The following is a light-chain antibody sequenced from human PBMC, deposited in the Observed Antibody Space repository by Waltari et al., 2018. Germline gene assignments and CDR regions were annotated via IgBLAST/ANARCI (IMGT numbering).Light chain of an antibody. J-gene: IGLJ1*01. Sequence: QSALTQPASVSASPGQSITVSCSGSISCIGLFKVVSWFQQYPGKPPRLIIYEVNKRPPGISDRFSATKSGNVASLTISGLQADDEADYYCCSFTSSSTYVFGSGTTVTVL. CDR2: EVN. CDR1: ISCIGLFKV. V-gene: IGLV2-23*02. CDR3: CSFTSSSTYV.